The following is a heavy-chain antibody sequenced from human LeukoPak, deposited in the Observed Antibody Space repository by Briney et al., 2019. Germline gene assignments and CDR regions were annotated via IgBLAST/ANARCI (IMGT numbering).Heavy chain of an antibody. CDR3: ASIDSSSWYLLGYYYGMDV. J-gene: IGHJ6*02. CDR1: GGSISSGGYS. Sequence: SQTLSLTCAVSGGSISSGGYSWSWIRQPPGKGLEGIGYIYHSGSTNYNPSLKSRVTISVDTSKNQFSLKLSSVTAADMAVYYCASIDSSSWYLLGYYYGMDVWGQGTTVTVSS. V-gene: IGHV4-30-2*01. D-gene: IGHD6-13*01. CDR2: IYHSGST.